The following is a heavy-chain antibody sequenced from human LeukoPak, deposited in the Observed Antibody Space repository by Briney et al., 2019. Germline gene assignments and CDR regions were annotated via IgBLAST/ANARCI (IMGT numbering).Heavy chain of an antibody. Sequence: SETLSLTCTVSGGSISSSSYYWDWIPQPPGKGLEGIGSTYYSGSTYYNPSLKSRVTISVDTSKNQFSLKLSSVTAADTAVYYCARVGLGRDSSGYYYDGSVYYYMDVWGKGTTVTISS. J-gene: IGHJ6*03. CDR1: GGSISSSSYY. V-gene: IGHV4-39*07. D-gene: IGHD3-22*01. CDR2: TYYSGST. CDR3: ARVGLGRDSSGYYYDGSVYYYMDV.